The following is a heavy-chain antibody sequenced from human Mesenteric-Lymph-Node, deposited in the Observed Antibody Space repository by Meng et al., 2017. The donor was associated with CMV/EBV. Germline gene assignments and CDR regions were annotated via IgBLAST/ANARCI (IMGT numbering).Heavy chain of an antibody. CDR1: GFTFSDYY. J-gene: IGHJ6*02. D-gene: IGHD2-2*01. CDR3: ATEYCSSTSCYLGGYYGMDV. V-gene: IGHV3-11*01. Sequence: GGSLRLSCAASGFTFSDYYMSWIRQAPGKGLEWVSYISSSGSTIYYADSVKGRFTISRDNAKNSLYLQMNSLRAEDTAVYYCATEYCSSTSCYLGGYYGMDVWGQGTTVTVSS. CDR2: ISSSGSTI.